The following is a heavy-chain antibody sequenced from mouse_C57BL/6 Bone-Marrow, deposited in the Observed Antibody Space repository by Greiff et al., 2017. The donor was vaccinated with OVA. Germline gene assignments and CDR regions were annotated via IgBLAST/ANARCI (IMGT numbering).Heavy chain of an antibody. J-gene: IGHJ3*01. Sequence: VQRVESGPGLVAPSQSLSITCTVSGFSLTSYGVDWVRQSPGKGLEWLGVIWGVGSTNYNSALKSRLSISKDNSKSQVFLKMNSLQTDDTAMYYCASGRLLRFAYWGQGTLVTVSA. V-gene: IGHV2-6*01. D-gene: IGHD1-1*01. CDR3: ASGRLLRFAY. CDR2: IWGVGST. CDR1: GFSLTSYG.